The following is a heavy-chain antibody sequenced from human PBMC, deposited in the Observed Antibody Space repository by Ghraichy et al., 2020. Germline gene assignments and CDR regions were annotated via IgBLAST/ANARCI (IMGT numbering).Heavy chain of an antibody. CDR2: IYHSGST. V-gene: IGHV4-4*02. D-gene: IGHD2-2*01. CDR3: ARVVVVPAATYYMDV. Sequence: SETLSLTCAVSGGSISSSNWWSWVRQPPGKGLEWIGEIYHSGSTNYNPSLKSRVTISVDKSKNQFSLKLSSVTAADTAVYYCARVVVVPAATYYMDVWGKGTTVTVSS. J-gene: IGHJ6*03. CDR1: GGSISSSNW.